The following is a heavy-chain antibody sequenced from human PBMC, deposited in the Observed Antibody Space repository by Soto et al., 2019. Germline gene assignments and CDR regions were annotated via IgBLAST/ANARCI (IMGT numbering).Heavy chain of an antibody. CDR3: AHIVVAGLGYYFDY. Sequence: QITLKESGPTLVKPTQTLTLTCTFSGFSLSSTRMAVGWIRQPPGKALEWLALIYWDDDKRYSPFLKSRLTITKYTSKHQVVLTLSNMDPVDTARYYCAHIVVAGLGYYFDYWGQGTLVTVSS. D-gene: IGHD6-19*01. J-gene: IGHJ4*02. CDR2: IYWDDDK. CDR1: GFSLSSTRMA. V-gene: IGHV2-5*02.